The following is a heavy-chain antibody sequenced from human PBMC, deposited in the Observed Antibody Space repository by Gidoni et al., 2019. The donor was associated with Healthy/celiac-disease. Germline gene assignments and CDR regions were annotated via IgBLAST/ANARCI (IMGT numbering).Heavy chain of an antibody. CDR2: ISSSSSYI. CDR3: ARAGLDY. J-gene: IGHJ4*02. CDR1: GFTFSSYS. Sequence: EVQLVASGGGLVKPGGSLSLSSAASGFTFSSYSMNWVRQAPGKGLEWVSSISSSSSYIYSADSVKGRFTISRDNAKNSLYLQMNSLRAEDTAVYYCARAGLDYWGQGTLVTVSS. V-gene: IGHV3-21*01.